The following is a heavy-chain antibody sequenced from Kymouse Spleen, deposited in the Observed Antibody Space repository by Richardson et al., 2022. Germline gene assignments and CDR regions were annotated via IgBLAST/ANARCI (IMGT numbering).Heavy chain of an antibody. D-gene: IGHD6-13*01. CDR1: GGSISSSSYY. J-gene: IGHJ3*02. CDR2: IYYSGST. Sequence: QLQLQESGPGLVKPSETLSLTCTVSGGSISSSSYYWGWIRQPPGKGLEWIGSIYYSGSTYYNPSLKSRVTISVDTSKNQFSLKLSSVTAADTAVYYCARRAAGDAFDIWGQGTMVTVSS. V-gene: IGHV4-39*01. CDR3: ARRAAGDAFDI.